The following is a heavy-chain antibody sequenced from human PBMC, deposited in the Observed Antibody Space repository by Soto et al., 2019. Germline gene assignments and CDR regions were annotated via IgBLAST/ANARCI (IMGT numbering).Heavy chain of an antibody. Sequence: PSETLSLTCAVYGGSFSGYYWSWIRQPPGKGLEWIGEINHSGGTNYNPSLKSRVTISVHTSKNQFSLKLSSVTAADTAVYYCAGVASFRGMDVWGQGTPVTVSS. V-gene: IGHV4-34*01. CDR1: GGSFSGYY. J-gene: IGHJ6*02. CDR3: AGVASFRGMDV. CDR2: INHSGGT. D-gene: IGHD2-21*01.